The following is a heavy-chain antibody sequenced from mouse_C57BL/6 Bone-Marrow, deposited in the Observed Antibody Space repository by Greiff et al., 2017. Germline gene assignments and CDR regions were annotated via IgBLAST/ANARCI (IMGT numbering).Heavy chain of an antibody. J-gene: IGHJ2*01. CDR2: IDPENGDT. Sequence: EVQLQQSGAELVRPGASVKLSCTASGFNIQDDYMHWVKQRPEQGLEWIGWIDPENGDTEYASKFQGKATITADTSSNTAYLQLSSLTFEDTAVYYCTRDYDYEFDYWGQGTTLTVSS. CDR3: TRDYDYEFDY. V-gene: IGHV14-4*01. CDR1: GFNIQDDY. D-gene: IGHD2-4*01.